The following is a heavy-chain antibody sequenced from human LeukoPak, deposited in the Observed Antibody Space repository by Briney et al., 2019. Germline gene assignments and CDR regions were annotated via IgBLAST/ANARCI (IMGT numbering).Heavy chain of an antibody. J-gene: IGHJ3*02. V-gene: IGHV4-4*07. Sequence: SETLSLTCTVSGGSISSYYWSWTRQPAGKGLEWIGRIYTSGSTNYNPSLKSRVTISVDKSKNQFSLKLSSVTAADTAVYYCARGLYYDFWSAYDAFDIWGQGTMVTVSS. CDR2: IYTSGST. D-gene: IGHD3-3*01. CDR3: ARGLYYDFWSAYDAFDI. CDR1: GGSISSYY.